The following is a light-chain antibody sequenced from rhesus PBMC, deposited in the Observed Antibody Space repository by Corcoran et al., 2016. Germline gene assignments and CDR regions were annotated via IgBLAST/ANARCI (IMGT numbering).Light chain of an antibody. CDR3: QQHNSYPPS. J-gene: IGKJ2*01. CDR2: AAF. Sequence: DIQLTQSPSSLSASVGDRVTITCQASQGISSWLAWYQQKPGKAPKLLIYAAFSLQSGVPSRFSGSGSGTDFTLPISSLQPDDFATYYCQQHNSYPPSFGQGTKVEIK. V-gene: IGKV1-33*02. CDR1: QGISSW.